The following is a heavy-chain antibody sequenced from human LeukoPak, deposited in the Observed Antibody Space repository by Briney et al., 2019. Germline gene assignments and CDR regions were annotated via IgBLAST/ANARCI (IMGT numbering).Heavy chain of an antibody. V-gene: IGHV5-51*01. CDR3: ARRYRSGTVGGAFDI. Sequence: GESMKISRKGSGYSFTSYWIGLVRQMPGKGLGWMGILYPCDSDTRFSPSFQGQFSIAADKSISTAYLQWSSLKASDTAMYYWARRYRSGTVGGAFDIWGQGTMVTVSS. CDR1: GYSFTSYW. D-gene: IGHD3-10*01. CDR2: LYPCDSDT. J-gene: IGHJ3*02.